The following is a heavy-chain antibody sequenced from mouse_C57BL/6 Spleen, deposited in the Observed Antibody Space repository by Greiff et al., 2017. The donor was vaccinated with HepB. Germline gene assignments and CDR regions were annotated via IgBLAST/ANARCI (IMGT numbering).Heavy chain of an antibody. V-gene: IGHV1-82*01. Sequence: VQLQQSGPELVKPGASVKISCKASGYAFSSSWMNWVKQRPGKGLEWIGRIYPGDGDTNYNGKFKGKATLTADKSSSTAYMQRSSLTSEDSAVYFCARSETAQAPYVDYWGQGTTLTVSS. CDR1: GYAFSSSW. J-gene: IGHJ2*01. D-gene: IGHD3-2*02. CDR2: IYPGDGDT. CDR3: ARSETAQAPYVDY.